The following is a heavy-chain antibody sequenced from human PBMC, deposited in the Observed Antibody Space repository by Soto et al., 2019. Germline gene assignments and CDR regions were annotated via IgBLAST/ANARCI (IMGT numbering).Heavy chain of an antibody. CDR2: IHYSGDT. CDR3: ARQVTIGTSYYYHPMDV. CDR1: GGSISTYY. V-gene: IGHV4-59*01. Sequence: PSETLSLTCTVSGGSISTYYWNWIRQPPGKGLEWIGYIHYSGDTYYNPSLKSRVIISLDTSKNQFSLRLGSVTAADTAVYYCARQVTIGTSYYYHPMDVWGQGTTVTVPS. D-gene: IGHD2-21*02. J-gene: IGHJ6*02.